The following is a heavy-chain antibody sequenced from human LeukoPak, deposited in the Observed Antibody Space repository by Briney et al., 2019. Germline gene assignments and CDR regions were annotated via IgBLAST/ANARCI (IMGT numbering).Heavy chain of an antibody. CDR3: ARDPYSGLFDY. V-gene: IGHV3-21*03. J-gene: IGHJ4*02. CDR1: GFTFSSYS. D-gene: IGHD4-11*01. CDR2: ISSSSSYI. Sequence: GGSLRLSCAASGFTFSSYSMNWLRQAPGKGLEWVSSISSSSSYIYYADSVKGRFTISRDNAKNSLYLQMNSLRAEDTALYYCARDPYSGLFDYWGQGTLVTVSS.